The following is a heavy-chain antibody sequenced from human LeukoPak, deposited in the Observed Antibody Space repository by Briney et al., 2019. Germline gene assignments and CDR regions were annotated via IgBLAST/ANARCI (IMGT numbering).Heavy chain of an antibody. V-gene: IGHV3-53*01. J-gene: IGHJ4*02. CDR2: IYSGGST. D-gene: IGHD4-17*01. CDR1: GLTISSNY. CDR3: ARASGPTVTIDY. Sequence: PGGSLRLSCAASGLTISSNYMSWVRQARGKGLEWFSVIYSGGSTYYADSVEGRFTISRDNSKNTLYLQMNSLRAEDTAVYYCARASGPTVTIDYWGQGTLVTVSS.